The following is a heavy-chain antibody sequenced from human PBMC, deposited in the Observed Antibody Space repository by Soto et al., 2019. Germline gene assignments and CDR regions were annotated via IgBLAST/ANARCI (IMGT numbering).Heavy chain of an antibody. Sequence: QVQLVESGGGVVQPGRSLRLSCAASGFTFSSYAMHWVRQGPGKGLEWVAVISYDGSNKYYADSVKGRFTISRDNSKNTLYLQMNSLRAEDTAVYYCARGRIAVAGTRDDYWGQGTLVTVSS. CDR2: ISYDGSNK. CDR1: GFTFSSYA. J-gene: IGHJ4*02. D-gene: IGHD6-19*01. CDR3: ARGRIAVAGTRDDY. V-gene: IGHV3-30-3*01.